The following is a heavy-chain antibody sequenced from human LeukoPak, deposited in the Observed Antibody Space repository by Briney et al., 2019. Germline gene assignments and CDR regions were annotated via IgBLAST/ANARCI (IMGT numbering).Heavy chain of an antibody. D-gene: IGHD3-16*01. CDR2: IIAMIDVT. CDR3: ARDGGAVARGFDV. Sequence: SVKVSCKASGGTFNTYVVSWVRQAPGQGLEWVGRIIAMIDVTNSAERFRGRVAISADMASTTVYMELKNLTAEDTALYYCARDGGAVARGFDVWGQGTMITVSS. V-gene: IGHV1-69*04. CDR1: GGTFNTYV. J-gene: IGHJ3*01.